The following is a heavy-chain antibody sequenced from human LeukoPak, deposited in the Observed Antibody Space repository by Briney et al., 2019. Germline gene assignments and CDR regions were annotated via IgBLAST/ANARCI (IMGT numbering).Heavy chain of an antibody. D-gene: IGHD5-18*01. CDR3: ARDRLFVDTASYYYYGMAV. CDR2: INAYNGNT. J-gene: IGHJ6*02. CDR1: GYTFTSYG. V-gene: IGHV1-18*01. Sequence: GASVEVSCQASGYTFTSYGINGVGQAPGQGLEWMGWINAYNGNTNYAQKNQGRVTMTTDTSTSTAYMELTSLKSDDTAVYYCARDRLFVDTASYYYYGMAVWGQGTTVTVSS.